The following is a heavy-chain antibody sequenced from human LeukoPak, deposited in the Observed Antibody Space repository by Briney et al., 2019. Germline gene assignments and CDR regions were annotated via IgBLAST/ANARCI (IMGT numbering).Heavy chain of an antibody. Sequence: GESLKISCKGSGYSFTTYWIGWVRQMPGKGLEWMGIIYPGDSDTTYSPSFQGQVTISADKSISTAYLQWSSLKASDSAMYYCGRIPAAGSLKGSFDIWGQGTMVTVSS. CDR1: GYSFTTYW. CDR3: GRIPAAGSLKGSFDI. V-gene: IGHV5-51*01. D-gene: IGHD6-13*01. J-gene: IGHJ3*02. CDR2: IYPGDSDT.